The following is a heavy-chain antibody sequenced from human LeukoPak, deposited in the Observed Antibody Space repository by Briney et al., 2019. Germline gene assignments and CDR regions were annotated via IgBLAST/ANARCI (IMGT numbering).Heavy chain of an antibody. D-gene: IGHD2-2*01. CDR2: ITSSSSYI. J-gene: IGHJ4*02. CDR3: ARYRARASSPFFDY. Sequence: GGSLRLSCAASGFTVSSNYMSWVRQAPGKGLEWVSSITSSSSYIYYADSVKGRFTISRDNAKNSLYLQMNSLRAEDTAVYYCARYRARASSPFFDYWGQGTLVTVSS. CDR1: GFTVSSNY. V-gene: IGHV3-21*01.